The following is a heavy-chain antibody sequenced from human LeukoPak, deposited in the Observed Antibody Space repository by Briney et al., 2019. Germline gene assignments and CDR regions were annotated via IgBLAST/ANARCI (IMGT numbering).Heavy chain of an antibody. V-gene: IGHV3-23*01. J-gene: IGHJ4*02. CDR3: AKEEWLGKMNYFDS. CDR1: GFTFASYA. Sequence: GGSLRLSCAASGFTFASYAMSWVRLAPGRGLVWVSSILGSGGGDTTYYADSVQGRFTISRDNSKNTLFLQMYSLRAEDTAVYYCAKEEWLGKMNYFDSWGQGILVTVSS. D-gene: IGHD3-3*01. CDR2: ILGSGGGDTT.